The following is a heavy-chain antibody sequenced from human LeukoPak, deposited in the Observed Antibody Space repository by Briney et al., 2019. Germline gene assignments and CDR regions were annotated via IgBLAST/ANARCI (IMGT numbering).Heavy chain of an antibody. V-gene: IGHV1-46*01. Sequence: EASVTVSCKASGYTFTIYYMHWVRQAPGQGGEWMGIINPSGGSTSYAQKFQGRVTMTRDTSTSTVYMELSSLRSEDTAVYYCARDVGSSGWYDHYYYGMDVWGQGTTVTVSS. CDR1: GYTFTIYY. J-gene: IGHJ6*02. CDR3: ARDVGSSGWYDHYYYGMDV. CDR2: INPSGGST. D-gene: IGHD6-19*01.